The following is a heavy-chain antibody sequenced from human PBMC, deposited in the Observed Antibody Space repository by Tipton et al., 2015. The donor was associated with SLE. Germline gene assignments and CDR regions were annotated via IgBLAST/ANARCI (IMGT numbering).Heavy chain of an antibody. D-gene: IGHD6-19*01. V-gene: IGHV1-46*01. Sequence: QLVQSGAEVKKAGASVEVSCEASAYMFTSYYMHWVRQAPGQGLEWMGIINPSGGSTSYAQKFQGRVTMTRGTSTSTVYMELSSLRSEDTALYYCARAGAVASIYYYGMDVWGQGATVTVSS. CDR3: ARAGAVASIYYYGMDV. CDR1: AYMFTSYY. CDR2: INPSGGST. J-gene: IGHJ6*02.